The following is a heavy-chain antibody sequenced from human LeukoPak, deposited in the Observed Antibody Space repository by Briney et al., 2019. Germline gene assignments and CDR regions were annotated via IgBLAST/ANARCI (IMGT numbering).Heavy chain of an antibody. D-gene: IGHD3-3*01. CDR1: GFTFSSYS. CDR3: ASGNDFWSGYRD. Sequence: SGGSLRLSCAASGFTFSSYSMNWVRQAPGKGLEWVSSISSSSSFIYYANSVKGRFTISRDNAKNSLYLQMNSLRAEDTAVYYCASGNDFWSGYRDWGQGTLATVSS. V-gene: IGHV3-21*01. CDR2: ISSSSSFI. J-gene: IGHJ4*02.